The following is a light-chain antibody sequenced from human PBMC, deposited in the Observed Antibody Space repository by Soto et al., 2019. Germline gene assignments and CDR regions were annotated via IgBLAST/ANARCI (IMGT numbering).Light chain of an antibody. CDR2: DAS. CDR1: QTVSSAY. V-gene: IGKV3-20*01. Sequence: EIVLTQSPGTLSLSPGERPTLSCRTSQTVSSAYFAWYQQRHGQAPRXXXYDASTRATGIPDRFSCSGSGSDGTITISRLETEDAAVYYGQQFGSSPITFGQGTRLEIK. J-gene: IGKJ5*01. CDR3: QQFGSSPIT.